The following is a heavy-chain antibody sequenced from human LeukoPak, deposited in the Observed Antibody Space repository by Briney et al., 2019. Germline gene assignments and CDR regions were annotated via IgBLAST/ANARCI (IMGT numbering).Heavy chain of an antibody. CDR3: ARVWHPGYSSSWYGRDY. Sequence: GASVKVSCKASGYTFTSYGISWVRQAPGQGLEWMGWISAYNGNTNYAQKFQGRVTITADKSTSTAYMELSSLRSEDTAVYYCARVWHPGYSSSWYGRDYWGQGTLVTVSS. J-gene: IGHJ4*02. V-gene: IGHV1-18*01. CDR1: GYTFTSYG. D-gene: IGHD6-13*01. CDR2: ISAYNGNT.